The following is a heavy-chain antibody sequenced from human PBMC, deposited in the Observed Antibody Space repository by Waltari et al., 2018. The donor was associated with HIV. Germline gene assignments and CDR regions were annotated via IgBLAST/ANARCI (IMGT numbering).Heavy chain of an antibody. Sequence: QVQLQESGPGLVKPSETVSLTCTVSGGSISSYYWTWIRQPPGKGLEWMGYIYYIGSTNYNPSLKSRVTISVDTSKNQFSLKLSSVTAADTAVYYCARVSSGGGGGNRYFDYWGQGALVTVSS. CDR2: IYYIGST. CDR3: ARVSSGGGGGNRYFDY. D-gene: IGHD2-15*01. J-gene: IGHJ4*02. V-gene: IGHV4-59*01. CDR1: GGSISSYY.